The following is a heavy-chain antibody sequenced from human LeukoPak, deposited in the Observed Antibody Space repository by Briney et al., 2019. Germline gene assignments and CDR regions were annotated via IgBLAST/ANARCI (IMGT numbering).Heavy chain of an antibody. CDR1: GFTFDDYG. Sequence: PGGSLRLSCAASGFTFDDYGMSWVRQAPGKGLEWVSSISSSSSYIYYADSVKGRFTISRDNAKNSLYLQMNSLRAEDTAVYYCASKLVGQDAFDIWGQGTMVTVSS. V-gene: IGHV3-21*01. CDR2: ISSSSSYI. J-gene: IGHJ3*02. D-gene: IGHD1-26*01. CDR3: ASKLVGQDAFDI.